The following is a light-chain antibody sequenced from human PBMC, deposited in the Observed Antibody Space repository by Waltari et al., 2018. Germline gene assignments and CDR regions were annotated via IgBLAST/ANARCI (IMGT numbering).Light chain of an antibody. J-gene: IGKJ1*01. CDR1: QSLVHSDGTTY. CDR3: MQATQWPLT. CDR2: KVS. V-gene: IGKV2-30*02. Sequence: DVVMRRPELPLPVPVGQTASISSRSSQSLVHSDGTTYLNWFQQRPGQSPRRLIYKVSSRDAGVPDRFSGSGSGTDFTLKISRVEAEDVGVYYCMQATQWPLTFGQGTKVEIK.